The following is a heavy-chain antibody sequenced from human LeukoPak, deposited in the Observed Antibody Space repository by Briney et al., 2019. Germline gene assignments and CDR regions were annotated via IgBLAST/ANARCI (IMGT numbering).Heavy chain of an antibody. CDR2: IYYSGST. CDR3: ARSHYATAIGY. CDR1: GGSISSYY. J-gene: IGHJ4*02. Sequence: PSETLSLTCTVSGGSISSYYWSWIRQPPGKGLEWIGYIYYSGSTNYNPSLKSRVTISVDTSKNQFSLKLSSVTAADTAVYYCARSHYATAIGYWGQGTLVTVSS. D-gene: IGHD2-2*02. V-gene: IGHV4-59*01.